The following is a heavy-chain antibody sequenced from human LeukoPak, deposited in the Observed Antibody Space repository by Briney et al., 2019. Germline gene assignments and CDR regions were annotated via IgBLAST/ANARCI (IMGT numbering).Heavy chain of an antibody. Sequence: PSETLSLTCTVSGGSISSYYWSWIRQPAGKGLEWIGRIYTSGSTNYNPSLKSRVTISVDTSKNQFSLKLSSVTAADTAVYYCARGGNYDFWSGYPNWFDPWGQGTLVTVSS. J-gene: IGHJ5*02. CDR1: GGSISSYY. CDR2: IYTSGST. D-gene: IGHD3-3*01. CDR3: ARGGNYDFWSGYPNWFDP. V-gene: IGHV4-4*07.